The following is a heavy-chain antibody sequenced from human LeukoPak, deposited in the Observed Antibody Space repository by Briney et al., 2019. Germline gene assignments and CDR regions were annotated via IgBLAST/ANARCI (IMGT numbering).Heavy chain of an antibody. CDR2: ISESGTGT. Sequence: GGSLRFSCAASGFTFSSYAMSWVRQAPGNGLEWVSAISESGTGTYYADSVKGRFTISRDNSKNTLSLQMNSLRAEDTAVYYRAKDIAQGYTFGSIEQDYWGQGTLVTVSS. D-gene: IGHD5-18*01. CDR3: AKDIAQGYTFGSIEQDY. CDR1: GFTFSSYA. V-gene: IGHV3-23*01. J-gene: IGHJ4*02.